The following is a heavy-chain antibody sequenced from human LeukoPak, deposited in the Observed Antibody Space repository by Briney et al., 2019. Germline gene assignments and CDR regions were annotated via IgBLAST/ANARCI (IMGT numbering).Heavy chain of an antibody. CDR2: ISSSNNTI. V-gene: IGHV3-48*02. J-gene: IGHJ3*02. Sequence: GGSLRLSCAASGFPFSNYGMNWVRQAPGKGLEWVSYISSSNNTIDYADSVKGRFSISRDNAKNSLYLQMKSLRDEDTAVYYCAREDGGKADIWGQGTMVTVSS. CDR1: GFPFSNYG. D-gene: IGHD4-23*01. CDR3: AREDGGKADI.